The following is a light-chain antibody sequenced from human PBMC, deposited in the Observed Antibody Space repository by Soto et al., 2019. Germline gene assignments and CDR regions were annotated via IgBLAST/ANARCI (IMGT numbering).Light chain of an antibody. Sequence: QSLLTQPQSVAVAPGRRGSISSTGSSSNIGAGYDVHWYQQFPGTAPKLLIYGNSNQPSGVPDRFSGSKSGTSVSLAITGVQAEDEADYYCQSYDSSLSGYVFGTGTKVTVL. J-gene: IGLJ1*01. CDR2: GNS. CDR3: QSYDSSLSGYV. CDR1: SSNIGAGYD. V-gene: IGLV1-40*01.